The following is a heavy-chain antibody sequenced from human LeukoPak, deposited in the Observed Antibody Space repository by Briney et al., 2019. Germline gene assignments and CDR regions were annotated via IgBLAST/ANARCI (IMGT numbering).Heavy chain of an antibody. D-gene: IGHD3-3*01. CDR2: ISGGSVGAT. V-gene: IGHV3-23*01. CDR3: AKGSSSGRPYFFDY. Sequence: GGSLRLSCAASGFTFSSYAMGWVRQAPGKGLDWFSAISGGSVGATYYADAVKGRFTISRDNSKPTLYLEMNSLRAEDTAVYYCAKGSSSGRPYFFDYWGQGSLVAVSS. J-gene: IGHJ4*02. CDR1: GFTFSSYA.